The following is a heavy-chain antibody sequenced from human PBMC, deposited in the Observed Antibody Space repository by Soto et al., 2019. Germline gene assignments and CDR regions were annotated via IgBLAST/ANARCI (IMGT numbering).Heavy chain of an antibody. CDR2: IFSNYEK. CDR3: AQTDIAARDYYYYYYMDV. CDR1: GFSLSNARMG. V-gene: IGHV2-26*01. D-gene: IGHD6-6*01. J-gene: IGHJ6*03. Sequence: QVTLKESGPVLVKPTETLTLTCTVSGFSLSNARMGVSWIRQPPGKALEWLAHIFSNYEKSYSTSLKSRLTTSKDTSKSQVVLTMTNMDPVDTATYYCAQTDIAARDYYYYYYMDVWGKGTTVTVSS.